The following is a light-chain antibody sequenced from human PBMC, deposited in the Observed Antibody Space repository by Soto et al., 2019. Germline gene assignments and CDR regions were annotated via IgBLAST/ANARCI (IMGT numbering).Light chain of an antibody. CDR3: QQSYSTPIT. J-gene: IGKJ5*01. Sequence: DIQMTQSPASLSASVEDRVTSTCRASQSISSYLNWYQQKPVKATKLLIYAASSLQSGVPSRFSGSGSGTDFTLTISSLRPEDFATYYCQQSYSTPITVGQGTRLQ. V-gene: IGKV1-39*01. CDR2: AAS. CDR1: QSISSY.